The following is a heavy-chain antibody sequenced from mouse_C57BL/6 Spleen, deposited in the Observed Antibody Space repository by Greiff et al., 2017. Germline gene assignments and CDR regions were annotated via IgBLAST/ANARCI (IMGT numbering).Heavy chain of an antibody. V-gene: IGHV1-64*01. Sequence: QVQLQQPGAELVKPGASVKLSCKASGYTFTSYWMHWVKQRPGQGLEWIGMIHPNSGSTNYNEKFKSKATLTVDKSSSTAYMQLSSLTSEDSAVYDCARGSNYYGSSPTSSLFAYWGQGTLVTVSA. CDR3: ARGSNYYGSSPTSSLFAY. CDR1: GYTFTSYW. CDR2: IHPNSGST. D-gene: IGHD1-1*01. J-gene: IGHJ3*01.